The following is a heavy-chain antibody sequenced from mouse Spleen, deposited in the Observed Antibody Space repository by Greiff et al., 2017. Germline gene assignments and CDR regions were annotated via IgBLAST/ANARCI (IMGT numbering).Heavy chain of an antibody. J-gene: IGHJ1*01. Sequence: VQLQQPGAELVMPGASVKLSCKASGYTFTSYWMHWVKQRPGQGLEWIGEIDPSDSYTNYNQKFKGKATLTVDKSSSTAYMQLSSLTSEDSAVYYCARKGSNYPYWYFDVWGAGTTVTVSS. V-gene: IGHV1-69*01. D-gene: IGHD2-5*01. CDR2: IDPSDSYT. CDR1: GYTFTSYW. CDR3: ARKGSNYPYWYFDV.